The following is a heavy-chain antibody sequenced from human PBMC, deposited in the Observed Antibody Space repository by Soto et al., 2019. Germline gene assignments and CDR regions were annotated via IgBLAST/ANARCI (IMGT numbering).Heavy chain of an antibody. CDR2: ISNDGRRK. Sequence: PLRLSCAASGFSLSTNTMHWVRQVPGKGLEWVASISNDGRRKYYADFVKGRFTISRDTANNILYLEMNSLRAEDTSLYYCARVATAMTYDFWGQGTQVTVSS. D-gene: IGHD2-21*02. CDR1: GFSLSTNT. J-gene: IGHJ4*02. V-gene: IGHV3-30*04. CDR3: ARVATAMTYDF.